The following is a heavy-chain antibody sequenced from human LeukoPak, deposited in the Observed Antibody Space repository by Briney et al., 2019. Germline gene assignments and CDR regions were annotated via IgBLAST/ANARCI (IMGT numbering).Heavy chain of an antibody. J-gene: IGHJ3*02. CDR2: VNHSGST. CDR1: GGSFSGYY. Sequence: SETLSLTCAVYGGSFSGYYWSWIRQPPGKGLEWIGEVNHSGSTNYNPSLKSRVTISVDTSKNQFSLKLSSVTAADTAVYYCARGRRITMIVVVITTHAFDIWGQGTMVTVSS. D-gene: IGHD3-22*01. V-gene: IGHV4-34*01. CDR3: ARGRRITMIVVVITTHAFDI.